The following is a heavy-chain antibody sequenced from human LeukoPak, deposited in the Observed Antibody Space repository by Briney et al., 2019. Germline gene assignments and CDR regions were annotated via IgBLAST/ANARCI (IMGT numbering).Heavy chain of an antibody. Sequence: ASVKVSCRASGCTFTGYYMHWVRQAPGQGLEWMGWINPNSGGTNYAQKFQGRVTMTRDTSISTAYMELSRLRSDDTAVYYCARDPENPYYYDSSGYHQWGQGTLVTVSS. V-gene: IGHV1-2*02. CDR3: ARDPENPYYYDSSGYHQ. CDR1: GCTFTGYY. CDR2: INPNSGGT. D-gene: IGHD3-22*01. J-gene: IGHJ4*02.